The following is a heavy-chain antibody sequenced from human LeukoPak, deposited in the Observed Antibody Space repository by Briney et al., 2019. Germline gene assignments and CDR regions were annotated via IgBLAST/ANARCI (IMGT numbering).Heavy chain of an antibody. CDR3: ARVTEYYYDSSGYYEDYFDY. CDR1: GYTFTSYG. Sequence: GASVKVSCKASGYTFTSYGISWVRQAPGQGLEWMGWISAYNGNTNYAQKLQGRVTMTTDTSTSTAYMELRSLRSDDTAVYYCARVTEYYYDSSGYYEDYFDYWGQGTLVTVSS. V-gene: IGHV1-18*01. J-gene: IGHJ4*02. D-gene: IGHD3-22*01. CDR2: ISAYNGNT.